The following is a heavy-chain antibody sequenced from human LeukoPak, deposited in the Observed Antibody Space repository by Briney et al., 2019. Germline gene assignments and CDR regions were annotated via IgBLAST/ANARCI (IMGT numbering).Heavy chain of an antibody. CDR2: ISGGGGST. CDR3: AKDRAAYCSGASCYSVDY. V-gene: IGHV3-23*01. Sequence: GGSLRLSCAASAFSFSRFALRWVRQAPGKGLQWATTISGGGGSTYYADSVKGRFTISRDNSNNTLYLQMNSLGAEDTAVYYCAKDRAAYCSGASCYSVDYWGQGTLVTVSS. CDR1: AFSFSRFA. D-gene: IGHD2-15*01. J-gene: IGHJ4*02.